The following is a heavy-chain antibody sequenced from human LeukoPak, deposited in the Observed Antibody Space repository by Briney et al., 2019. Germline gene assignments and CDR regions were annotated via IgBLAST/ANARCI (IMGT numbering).Heavy chain of an antibody. CDR2: TYYRSKWYN. CDR1: GDSVSSNSAA. J-gene: IGHJ5*02. D-gene: IGHD2-2*01. Sequence: SQTLSLTCAISGDSVSSNSAAWNWIRQSPSRGLEWLGRTYYRSKWYNDYAVSVKSRITINPDTSKNQFSLQLNSVTPEDTAVYYCARGPRYCSSTSCSRPSYNWFDPWGQGTLVTVSS. V-gene: IGHV6-1*01. CDR3: ARGPRYCSSTSCSRPSYNWFDP.